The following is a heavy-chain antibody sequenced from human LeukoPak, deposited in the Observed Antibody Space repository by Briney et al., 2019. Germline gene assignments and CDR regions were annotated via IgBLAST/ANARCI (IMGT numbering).Heavy chain of an antibody. CDR1: GFTFSSYA. CDR2: ISYDGSNK. J-gene: IGHJ6*02. Sequence: GGSLRLSCAASGFTFSSYAMHWVRQAPGKGLEWVAVISYDGSNKYYADSVKGRFTISRDNSKNTPYLQMNSLRAEDTAVYYCARDKYYYGSGSSRTLYYYYGMDVWGQGTTVTVSS. CDR3: ARDKYYYGSGSSRTLYYYYGMDV. D-gene: IGHD3-10*01. V-gene: IGHV3-30-3*01.